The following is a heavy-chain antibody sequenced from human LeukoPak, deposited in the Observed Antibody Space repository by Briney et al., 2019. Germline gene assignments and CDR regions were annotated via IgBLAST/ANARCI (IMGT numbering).Heavy chain of an antibody. CDR1: GFTFSSYG. Sequence: GGSLRLSCAASGFTFSSYGMHWVRQAPGKGLEWVAVISYDGSNKYYADSVKGRFTISRDNSKNTLYLQMNSLRAEDTAVYYCARDRTGYSSGGFNYWGQGTLVTVSS. D-gene: IGHD6-19*01. V-gene: IGHV3-30*03. CDR2: ISYDGSNK. J-gene: IGHJ4*02. CDR3: ARDRTGYSSGGFNY.